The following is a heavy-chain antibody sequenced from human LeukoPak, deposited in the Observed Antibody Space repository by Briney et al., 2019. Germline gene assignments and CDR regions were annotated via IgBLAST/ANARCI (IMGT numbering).Heavy chain of an antibody. J-gene: IGHJ4*02. CDR2: INHSGST. CDR3: ARGPNHSSGWFH. CDR1: GVSFSGYY. V-gene: IGHV4-34*01. Sequence: PSETLSLTCAVYGVSFSGYYWSWIRQPPGKGLEWIGEINHSGSTNYNPSLKSRATISVDTSKNQFSLKLSSVTAADTAVYYCARGPNHSSGWFHWGQGTLVTVSS. D-gene: IGHD6-19*01.